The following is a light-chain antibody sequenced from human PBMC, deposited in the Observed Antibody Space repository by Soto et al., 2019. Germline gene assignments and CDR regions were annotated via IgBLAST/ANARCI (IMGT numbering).Light chain of an antibody. CDR1: SSNIGSNT. J-gene: IGLJ1*01. Sequence: QSVLTQPPSASGTPGQRVTISCSGSSSNIGSNTVNWYQQLPGTAPKLLIYTNDQRPSGVPDRFSGSRSGTSASLAISGLQFEDAADYHCSSWDDNLDAVVFGAGTKVTVL. CDR2: TND. V-gene: IGLV1-44*01. CDR3: SSWDDNLDAVV.